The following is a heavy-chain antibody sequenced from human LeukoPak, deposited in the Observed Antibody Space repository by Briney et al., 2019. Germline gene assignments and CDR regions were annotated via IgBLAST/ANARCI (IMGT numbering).Heavy chain of an antibody. CDR2: IKSKTDGGTT. CDR3: TTDHVDTAMDNFDY. J-gene: IGHJ4*02. CDR1: GFTFSNAW. D-gene: IGHD5-18*01. Sequence: SGGSLRLSCAASGFTFSNAWMSWVRQAPGKGLEWVGRIKSKTDGGTTDYAAPVKGRFTISRDDSKNTLYLQMNSLKTEDTAVYYCTTDHVDTAMDNFDYWGREPWSPSPQ. V-gene: IGHV3-15*01.